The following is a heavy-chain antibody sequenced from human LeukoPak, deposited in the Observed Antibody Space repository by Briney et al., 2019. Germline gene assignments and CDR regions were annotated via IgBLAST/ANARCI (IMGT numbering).Heavy chain of an antibody. CDR2: IQYSRST. CDR1: GGSITSLF. J-gene: IGHJ4*02. Sequence: SETLSLTCSVSGGSITSLFWSCARQPPGKGLELIGHIQYSRSTPYNPSLRGREYISVDASKNQFSLEMSSLTATHTAVYYCARFSSDSSSDCDGTSCSLTHWGQGILVTVSS. CDR3: ARFSSDSSSDCDGTSCSLTH. V-gene: IGHV4-59*11. D-gene: IGHD2-2*01.